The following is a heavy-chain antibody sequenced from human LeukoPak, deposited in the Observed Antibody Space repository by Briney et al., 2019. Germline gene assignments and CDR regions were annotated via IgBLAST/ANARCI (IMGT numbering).Heavy chain of an antibody. D-gene: IGHD3-9*01. CDR1: GYTFTVYY. Sequence: ASVTVSCKASGYTFTVYYMHWVRQAPGQGLEWMGWINPNSGGTNYAQKFQGRVTMTRDTSISTAYMELSRLRSDDTAVYYCASFDDILTGYYRFDAFDIWGQGTMVTVSS. CDR3: ASFDDILTGYYRFDAFDI. V-gene: IGHV1-2*02. CDR2: INPNSGGT. J-gene: IGHJ3*02.